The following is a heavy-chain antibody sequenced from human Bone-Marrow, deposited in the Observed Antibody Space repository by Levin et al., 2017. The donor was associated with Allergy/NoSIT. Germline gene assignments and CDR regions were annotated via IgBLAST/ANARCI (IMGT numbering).Heavy chain of an antibody. J-gene: IGHJ5*02. CDR2: IKQDGSEK. CDR1: GFTLSSYW. V-gene: IGHV3-7*01. D-gene: IGHD4-17*01. CDR3: ARGALYGAYRFPFDP. Sequence: PGGSLRLSCAGSGFTLSSYWMTWVRQAPGKGLEWVANIKQDGSEKDYVDSVKGRFTISRDNAKNSLYLQMNSLRAEDTAVYYCARGALYGAYRFPFDPWGQGTLVTVAS.